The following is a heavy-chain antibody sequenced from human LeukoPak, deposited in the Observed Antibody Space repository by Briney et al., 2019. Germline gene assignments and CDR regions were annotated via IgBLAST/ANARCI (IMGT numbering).Heavy chain of an antibody. CDR3: ARVEVYYDILTGYYIRWFDP. J-gene: IGHJ5*02. Sequence: SETLSLTCDVYGGSFSGYYWSWIRQPPGKGLEWIGEINHSGSTNYNPSLKSRVTISVDTSKNQFSLKLSSVTAADTAVYYCARVEVYYDILTGYYIRWFDPWGQGTLVTVSS. CDR1: GGSFSGYY. V-gene: IGHV4-34*01. D-gene: IGHD3-9*01. CDR2: INHSGST.